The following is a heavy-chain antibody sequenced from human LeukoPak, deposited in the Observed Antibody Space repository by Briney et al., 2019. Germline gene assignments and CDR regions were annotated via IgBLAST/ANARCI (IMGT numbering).Heavy chain of an antibody. V-gene: IGHV4-59*08. CDR3: ARSASSHSSSSPFDY. Sequence: SETLSLTCTVSGGSISSYYWSWIRQPPGKGLAWIGYIHYSGSTNYNPSLKSRVTLSVDTSKNQFSLKLSSVTAADTAVYYCARSASSHSSSSPFDYWGQGTLVTVSS. CDR1: GGSISSYY. J-gene: IGHJ4*02. CDR2: IHYSGST. D-gene: IGHD6-6*01.